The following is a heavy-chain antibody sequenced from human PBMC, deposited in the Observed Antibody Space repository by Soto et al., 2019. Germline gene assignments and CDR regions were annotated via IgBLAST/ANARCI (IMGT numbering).Heavy chain of an antibody. CDR3: ARSGGIVPAALGIMDV. Sequence: SVKVSCKASGFTFTSSAMQWVRQARGQGLEWIGWIVVGSGKINYAQKFQGRVTFTRDMSTSTTYMELSSLRSDDTAVYYCARSGGIVPAALGIMDVWGKGTTVTVSS. CDR1: GFTFTSSA. D-gene: IGHD2-2*01. CDR2: IVVGSGKI. V-gene: IGHV1-58*02. J-gene: IGHJ6*03.